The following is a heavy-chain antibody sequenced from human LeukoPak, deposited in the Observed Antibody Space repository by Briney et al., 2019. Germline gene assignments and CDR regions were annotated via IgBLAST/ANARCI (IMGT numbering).Heavy chain of an antibody. J-gene: IGHJ4*02. CDR1: GVSFSGYY. Sequence: SETLSLTCAVYGVSFSGYYWSWIRQPPGKGLEWIGEINHSGSTNYNPSLKSRVTISVDTSKNQFSLKLSSVTAADTAVYYCARVRDYYDSSGLYYFDYWGQGTLVTVSS. V-gene: IGHV4-34*01. CDR2: INHSGST. CDR3: ARVRDYYDSSGLYYFDY. D-gene: IGHD3-22*01.